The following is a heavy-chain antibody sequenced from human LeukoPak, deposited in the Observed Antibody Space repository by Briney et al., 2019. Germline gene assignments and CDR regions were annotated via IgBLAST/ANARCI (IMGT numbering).Heavy chain of an antibody. V-gene: IGHV1-46*01. J-gene: IGHJ6*02. Sequence: ASVKVSCKASGYTFTGYYMHWVRQAPGQGLEWMGIINPSGGSTSYAQKFQGRVTMTGDTSTSTVYMELSSLRSEDTAVYYCAREGNSYGSGALGGDYYYGMDVWGQGTTVTVSS. CDR3: AREGNSYGSGALGGDYYYGMDV. CDR2: INPSGGST. D-gene: IGHD3-10*01. CDR1: GYTFTGYY.